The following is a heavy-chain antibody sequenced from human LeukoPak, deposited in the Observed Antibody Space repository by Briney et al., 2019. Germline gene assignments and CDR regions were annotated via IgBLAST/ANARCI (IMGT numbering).Heavy chain of an antibody. V-gene: IGHV3-33*01. J-gene: IGHJ4*02. CDR3: ARLANPDFDY. CDR2: IGYDGTKK. CDR1: GFTFRNFA. Sequence: GRSLRLSCAASGFTFRNFAMHWVRQAPGKGLEWVAVIGYDGTKKYHADSVKGRFTISRDNSKNTLYLQMNSLRAEDTAVYYCARLANPDFDYWGQGTLVTVSS.